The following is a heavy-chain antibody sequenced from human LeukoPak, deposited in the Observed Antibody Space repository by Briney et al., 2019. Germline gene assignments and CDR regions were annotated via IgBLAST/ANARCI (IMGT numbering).Heavy chain of an antibody. CDR3: ARSFTVTTGALWEH. CDR2: IHYNGNT. J-gene: IGHJ4*02. V-gene: IGHV4-30-4*01. D-gene: IGHD4-17*01. CDR1: GGSISSVDYY. Sequence: RTSETLSLTCTVSGGSISSVDYYRSWIRQPPGRGLEWIGYIHYNGNTYHNPSLKGRVSISVDTSKNQFSLNLNSVTAADTAVYYCARSFTVTTGALWEHWGQGTLVTVSS.